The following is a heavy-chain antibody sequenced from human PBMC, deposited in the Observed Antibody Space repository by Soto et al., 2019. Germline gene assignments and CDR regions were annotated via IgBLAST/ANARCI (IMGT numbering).Heavy chain of an antibody. J-gene: IGHJ5*02. CDR1: GAAPSRGGYF. CDR3: TREQSDDNYFDP. Sequence: PSQTLSLTCTASGAAPSRGGYFYTWVRQPPGKGLEGLGYIYYSGGTNYNPSLKSRVTISLDKSKSQFSLRLISVTAADTAVYYCTREQSDDNYFDPWGQGTLVTVSS. D-gene: IGHD6-19*01. CDR2: IYYSGGT. V-gene: IGHV4-61*08.